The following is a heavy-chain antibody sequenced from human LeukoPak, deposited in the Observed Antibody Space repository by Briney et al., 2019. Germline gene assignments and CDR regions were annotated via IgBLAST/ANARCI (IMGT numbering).Heavy chain of an antibody. CDR3: ARPLYSSSSSYYGMDV. D-gene: IGHD6-6*01. J-gene: IGHJ6*02. Sequence: SVKVSCKASGGTFSSHTINWVRQASGQGLEWMGGIIPIFGTANYAQKFQGRVTITAVESTSTAYMEVSSLRSEDTAVYYCARPLYSSSSSYYGMDVWGQGTTVTVSS. CDR2: IIPIFGTA. V-gene: IGHV1-69*13. CDR1: GGTFSSHT.